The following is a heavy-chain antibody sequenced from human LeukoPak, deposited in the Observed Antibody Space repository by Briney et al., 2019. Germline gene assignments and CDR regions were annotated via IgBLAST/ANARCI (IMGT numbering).Heavy chain of an antibody. CDR2: IYYSGST. J-gene: IGHJ3*02. CDR1: GGYISSYY. V-gene: IGHV4-59*01. D-gene: IGHD1/OR15-1a*01. Sequence: PSETLSLTCTVSGGYISSYYWSWIRQPPGKGLEWIGTIYYSGSTKNNPSLKSRVTISVDTSENQFSLKLNSVTAADTAVYYCARNKPLDPFDIWGQGTMVTVSS. CDR3: ARNKPLDPFDI.